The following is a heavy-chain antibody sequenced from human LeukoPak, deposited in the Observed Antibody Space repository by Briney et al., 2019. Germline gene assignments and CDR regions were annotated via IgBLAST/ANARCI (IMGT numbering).Heavy chain of an antibody. V-gene: IGHV1-2*02. CDR3: AREDGGSGWYRGGRNWFDP. CDR2: INPNSGGT. Sequence: ASVKVSCKASGYTFTGYYMHWVRQAPGQGLEWMGWINPNSGGTNYAQKFQGRVTMTRDTSISTAYMELSRLRSDDTAAYYCAREDGGSGWYRGGRNWFDPWGQGTLVTVSS. D-gene: IGHD6-19*01. CDR1: GYTFTGYY. J-gene: IGHJ5*02.